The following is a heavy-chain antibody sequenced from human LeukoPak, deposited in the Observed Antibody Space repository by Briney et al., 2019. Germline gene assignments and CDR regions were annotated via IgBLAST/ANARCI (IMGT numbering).Heavy chain of an antibody. J-gene: IGHJ6*03. Sequence: SETLSLTCAVYGGSFSGYYWSWIRQPPGKGLEWIGEINHSGSTNYNPSLKSRVTISVDTSKNQFSLKLSSVTAADTAVYYCAREGDSRYCSSTSCYDNYYYYMDVWGKGTTVTVSS. CDR2: INHSGST. D-gene: IGHD2-2*01. CDR3: AREGDSRYCSSTSCYDNYYYYMDV. CDR1: GGSFSGYY. V-gene: IGHV4-34*01.